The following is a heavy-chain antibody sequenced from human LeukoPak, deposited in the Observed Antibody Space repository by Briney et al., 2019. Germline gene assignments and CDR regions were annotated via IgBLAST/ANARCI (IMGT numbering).Heavy chain of an antibody. J-gene: IGHJ4*02. CDR2: VYYSGST. Sequence: PSETLSLTRTVSGGSINNTSYYWGWIRQPPGKGLEWIGTVYYSGSTYYNPSLKSRLTTSVDTSKNQFSLKLTSVTAADTAVYFCASYGDCNCFDYWGQGTLVTVSS. D-gene: IGHD2-21*01. CDR1: GGSINNTSYY. CDR3: ASYGDCNCFDY. V-gene: IGHV4-39*01.